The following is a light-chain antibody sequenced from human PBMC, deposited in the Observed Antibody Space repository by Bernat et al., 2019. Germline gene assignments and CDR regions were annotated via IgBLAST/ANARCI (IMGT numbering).Light chain of an antibody. V-gene: IGKV1-9*01. CDR3: QQLNSYPIT. CDR2: GAS. Sequence: DIQLTQSPPFLSASVGDRVTITCRASQVIGTYLAWYQQKPGKAPNLLIYGASTLQTGVPSRFSGSGSGTEFTLTISSLRPEDFATYHCQQLNSYPITCGQGTRLEI. J-gene: IGKJ5*01. CDR1: QVIGTY.